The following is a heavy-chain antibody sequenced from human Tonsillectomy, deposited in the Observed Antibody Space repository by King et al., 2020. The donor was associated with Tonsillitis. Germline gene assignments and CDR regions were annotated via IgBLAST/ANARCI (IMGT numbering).Heavy chain of an antibody. J-gene: IGHJ4*02. CDR1: GFTLSSYA. V-gene: IGHV3-30*03. D-gene: IGHD6-13*01. CDR2: ISFDGSNK. Sequence: VQLVESGGGVVQPGRSLRLSCAASGFTLSSYAMHWVRQAPGKGLEWVAVISFDGSNKYYADSVKGRFTISRDNSKNTLYLQMNSLRAEDTAVYSCAGGIGTAGSLESRGPGTLVTVSS. CDR3: AGGIGTAGSLES.